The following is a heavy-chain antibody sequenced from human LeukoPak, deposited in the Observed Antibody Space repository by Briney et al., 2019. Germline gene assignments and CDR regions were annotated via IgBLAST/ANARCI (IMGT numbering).Heavy chain of an antibody. D-gene: IGHD6-6*01. V-gene: IGHV1-69*05. CDR1: GGTFSSYA. CDR3: AILRSSSSSGGDYYYYYMDV. Sequence: GASVKVSCKASGGTFSSYAISWVRQAPGQGLEWMGGIIPIFGRANYAQKFQGRVTINTDESTSTAYMELSSLRSEDTAVYYCAILRSSSSSGGDYYYYYMDVWGKGTTVTVSS. J-gene: IGHJ6*03. CDR2: IIPIFGRA.